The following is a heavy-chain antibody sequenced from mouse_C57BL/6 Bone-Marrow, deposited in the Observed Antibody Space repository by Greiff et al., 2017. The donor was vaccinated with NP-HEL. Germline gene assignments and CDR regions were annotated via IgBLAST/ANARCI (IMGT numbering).Heavy chain of an antibody. V-gene: IGHV1-72*01. Sequence: QVHVKQPGAELVKPGASVKLSCKASGYTFTSYWMHWVKQRPGRGLEWIGWIDPNSGGTKYNEKFKSKATLTVDKPSSTAYMQLSSLTSEDSAVYYCARSLYGYYGYFDVWGTGTTVTVSS. CDR2: IDPNSGGT. J-gene: IGHJ1*03. CDR1: GYTFTSYW. D-gene: IGHD2-2*01. CDR3: ARSLYGYYGYFDV.